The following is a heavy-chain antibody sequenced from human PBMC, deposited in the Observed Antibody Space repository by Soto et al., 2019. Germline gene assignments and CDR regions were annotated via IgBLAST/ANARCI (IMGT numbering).Heavy chain of an antibody. Sequence: PGGSLRLSCAASGFTVSSYSMNWVRQAPGKGLEWVSSISSSSSYIYYADSVKGRFTISRDNAKNSLYLQMNSLRAEDTAVYYCARGSGYDSPAFDIWGQGTMVTVSS. CDR2: ISSSSSYI. D-gene: IGHD5-12*01. CDR1: GFTVSSYS. J-gene: IGHJ3*02. V-gene: IGHV3-21*01. CDR3: ARGSGYDSPAFDI.